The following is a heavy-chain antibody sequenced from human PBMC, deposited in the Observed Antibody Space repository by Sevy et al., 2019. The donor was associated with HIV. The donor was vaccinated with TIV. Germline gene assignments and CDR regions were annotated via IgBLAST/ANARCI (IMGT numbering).Heavy chain of an antibody. CDR1: GFTFSGSA. D-gene: IGHD4-17*01. CDR2: FRVKANGYAT. CDR3: SISRYGDKPYYFDY. J-gene: IGHJ4*02. V-gene: IGHV3-73*01. Sequence: GALRLSCAVPGFTFSGSAIHWVRQASGKGLEWVGRFRVKANGYATAYAASVKGRFTISRDDSKNTAYLKMNSRKTEDTAVYYISISRYGDKPYYFDYWGQGTLVTVSS.